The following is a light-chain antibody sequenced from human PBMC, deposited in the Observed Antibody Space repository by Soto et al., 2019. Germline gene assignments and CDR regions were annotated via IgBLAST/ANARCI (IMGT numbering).Light chain of an antibody. CDR3: QVWDRNGDHWV. CDR2: DDS. J-gene: IGLJ3*02. Sequence: SYELTQPPSESVAPGQTARITRGGNNIGSKSVHWYQQKPGQAPVLVVYDDSDRPSGIPERFSGSNSGNTATLTISTVAAGDEADYYCQVWDRNGDHWVFGGGTKVTVL. CDR1: NIGSKS. V-gene: IGLV3-21*02.